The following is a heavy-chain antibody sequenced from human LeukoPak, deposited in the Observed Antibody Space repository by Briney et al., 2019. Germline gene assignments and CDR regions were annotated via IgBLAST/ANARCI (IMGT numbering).Heavy chain of an antibody. D-gene: IGHD2-8*01. CDR2: ISGSCGST. CDR3: ANTFGRRLPTNDIRPLDH. Sequence: GESLTLSCAASGFTFSSYAMSWVRQAPGKGLEWVSAISGSCGSTYYADSVKGRFTISRDNSKNTLYLQMNSLRAEDTAVYYSANTFGRRLPTNDIRPLDHWGQGTLVTVSS. J-gene: IGHJ4*02. CDR1: GFTFSSYA. V-gene: IGHV3-23*01.